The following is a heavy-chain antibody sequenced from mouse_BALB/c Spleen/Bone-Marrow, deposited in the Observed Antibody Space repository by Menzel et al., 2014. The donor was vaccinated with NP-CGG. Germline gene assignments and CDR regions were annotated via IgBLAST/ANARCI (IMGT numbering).Heavy chain of an antibody. Sequence: QVQLQQSGAELVRPGSSVKISCKAPGYVFSTYWMNWVKQRPGQGLEWIGQIYPGDGDTNYNGKFKGTATLTADKSSSTAYMRLSSLTSEDSAVYFCARSGYGSSYDYWGQGTTLTVSS. CDR3: ARSGYGSSYDY. D-gene: IGHD1-1*01. V-gene: IGHV1-80*01. CDR1: GYVFSTYW. J-gene: IGHJ2*01. CDR2: IYPGDGDT.